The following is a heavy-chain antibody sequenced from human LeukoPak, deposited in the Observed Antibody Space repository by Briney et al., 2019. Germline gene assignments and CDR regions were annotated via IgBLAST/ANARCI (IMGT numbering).Heavy chain of an antibody. J-gene: IGHJ4*02. CDR2: ISSSSSTI. CDR3: AKSDGSGSVNLFDY. CDR1: GFTFSSYA. D-gene: IGHD3-10*01. Sequence: GGSLRLSCAASGFTFSSYAMSWVRQAPGKGLEWVSYISSSSSTIYYADSVKGRFTISRDNSKNTLYLQMNSLRAEDTAVYYCAKSDGSGSVNLFDYWGQGTLVTVSS. V-gene: IGHV3-48*01.